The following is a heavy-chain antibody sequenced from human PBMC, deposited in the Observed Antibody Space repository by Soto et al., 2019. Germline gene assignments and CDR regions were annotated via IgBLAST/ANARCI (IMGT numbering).Heavy chain of an antibody. CDR3: ARGGPGAAAAGTSFDY. CDR2: INHSGST. CDR1: GGSLSGCD. D-gene: IGHD6-13*01. J-gene: IGHJ4*02. Sequence: SETLSLTCGGYGGSLSGCDWSGIRQLPGKGLEWIGEINHSGSTNYHPSLKSRVTISVDPSKNQFSLKLSSVTAADTAVYYCARGGPGAAAAGTSFDYWGQGTLVTVS. V-gene: IGHV4-34*01.